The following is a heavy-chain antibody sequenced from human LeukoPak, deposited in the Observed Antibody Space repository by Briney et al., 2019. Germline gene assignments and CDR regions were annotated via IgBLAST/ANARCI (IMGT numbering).Heavy chain of an antibody. CDR3: ARGRSGSYLFDY. J-gene: IGHJ4*02. Sequence: ASVKVSCKASGYTFTSYAMHWVRQAPGQRLEWMGWINAGNGNTKYSQEFQGRVTITRDTSASTAYMELSSLRSEDMAVYYCARGRSGSYLFDYWGQGTLVTVSS. V-gene: IGHV1-3*03. CDR2: INAGNGNT. D-gene: IGHD1-26*01. CDR1: GYTFTSYA.